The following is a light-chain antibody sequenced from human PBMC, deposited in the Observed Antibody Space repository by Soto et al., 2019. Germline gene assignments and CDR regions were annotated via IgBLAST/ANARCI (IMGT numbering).Light chain of an antibody. CDR2: SNN. CDR1: SSNIGNNL. V-gene: IGLV1-44*01. CDR3: CSYAGSYTLV. J-gene: IGLJ3*02. Sequence: QSVLTQPPSASGTPGQRVTISCSGSSSNIGNNLVNWYQQLPGTAPKLLMYSNNQRPSGVPDRFSGSKSGTSASLAISGLQSEDEADYYCCSYAGSYTLVFGGGTKVTVL.